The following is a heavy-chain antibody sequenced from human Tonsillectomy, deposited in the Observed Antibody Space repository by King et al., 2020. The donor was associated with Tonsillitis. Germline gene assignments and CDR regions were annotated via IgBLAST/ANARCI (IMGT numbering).Heavy chain of an antibody. CDR1: GGSISSGGYY. CDR3: VRTLHRGWFDP. CDR2: IYYSGST. D-gene: IGHD3-16*02. Sequence: VPLQESGPGLVKPSQTLSLTCTVSGGSISSGGYYWSWIRQHPGKGLEWIGYIYYSGSTYYTPSLKSRVTISVDTSKNQFSLKLSSVTAADTAVYYCVRTLHRGWFDPWGQGTLVTVSS. V-gene: IGHV4-31*03. J-gene: IGHJ5*02.